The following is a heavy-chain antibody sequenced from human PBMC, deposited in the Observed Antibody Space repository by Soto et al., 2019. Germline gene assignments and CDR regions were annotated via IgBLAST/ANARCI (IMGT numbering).Heavy chain of an antibody. J-gene: IGHJ4*02. CDR3: ARDILGGAYDFWH. Sequence: EVQLVESGGGLVQPGGSLRLSCAASGFTVSSVYMTWVRQAPGKGLERVSVITSGGSTYYADSVRGRFTISRDNSKNTLYLQMNSLRAEDTAVYYCARDILGGAYDFWHGGQGTLVTVSS. D-gene: IGHD3-3*01. V-gene: IGHV3-66*01. CDR1: GFTVSSVY. CDR2: ITSGGST.